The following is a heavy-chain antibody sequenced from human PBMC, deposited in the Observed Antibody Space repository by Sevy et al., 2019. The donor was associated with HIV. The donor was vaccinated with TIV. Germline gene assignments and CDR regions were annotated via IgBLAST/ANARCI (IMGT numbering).Heavy chain of an antibody. D-gene: IGHD3-22*01. J-gene: IGHJ6*03. CDR1: GGSFSGYY. CDR2: INHSGST. V-gene: IGHV4-34*01. CDR3: ARGPNYYDSSGYYPTYYYYMDV. Sequence: SETLSLTCAVYGGSFSGYYWSWIRQPPGKGLEWIGEINHSGSTNYNPSLKSRVTISVDTSKNQFSLKLSAVTDADTAVYYCARGPNYYDSSGYYPTYYYYMDVWGKGTTVTVSS.